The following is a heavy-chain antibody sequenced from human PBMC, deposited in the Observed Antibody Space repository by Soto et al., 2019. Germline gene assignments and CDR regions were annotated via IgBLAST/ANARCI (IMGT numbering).Heavy chain of an antibody. CDR1: GFTFNNYG. J-gene: IGHJ4*02. V-gene: IGHV3-33*06. CDR2: IWCDGSNK. D-gene: IGHD3-3*01. CDR3: AKAPYDFWSGYPDY. Sequence: GGSLRLSCAASGFTFNNYGMHWVRQAPGKGLEWVAVIWCDGSNKFYADSVKGRFTISRDNSKNTLYLQMNSLRAEDTAVYYCAKAPYDFWSGYPDYWGQGTLVTVS.